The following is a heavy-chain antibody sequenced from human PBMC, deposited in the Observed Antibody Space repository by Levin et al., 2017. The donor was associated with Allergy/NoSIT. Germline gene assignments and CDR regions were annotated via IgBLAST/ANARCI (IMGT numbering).Heavy chain of an antibody. Sequence: GGSLRLSCAASGFTFSTYGMHWVRQAPGKGLEWVTVIWYDGSNKYYADSVKGRFTISRDNSKNTLFLQMNSLRAEDTAVYYCARDRGKGGDYGDYWGQGTLVTVSS. V-gene: IGHV3-33*01. D-gene: IGHD4-17*01. J-gene: IGHJ4*02. CDR2: IWYDGSNK. CDR1: GFTFSTYG. CDR3: ARDRGKGGDYGDY.